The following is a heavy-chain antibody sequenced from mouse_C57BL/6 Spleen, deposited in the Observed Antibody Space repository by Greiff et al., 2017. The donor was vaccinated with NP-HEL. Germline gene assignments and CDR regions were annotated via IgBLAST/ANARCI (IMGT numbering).Heavy chain of an antibody. Sequence: QVQLKESGPGLVAPSQRLSITCTVSGFSLTSYGVSWVRQPPGKGLEWLGVIWGDGSTNYHSALISRLSISTDNTTSQVFLKLNSQQTDDTATYYGTKHELGPPHFAYWGQGTLVTVSA. D-gene: IGHD4-1*01. CDR2: IWGDGST. CDR1: GFSLTSYG. J-gene: IGHJ3*01. V-gene: IGHV2-3*01. CDR3: TKHELGPPHFAY.